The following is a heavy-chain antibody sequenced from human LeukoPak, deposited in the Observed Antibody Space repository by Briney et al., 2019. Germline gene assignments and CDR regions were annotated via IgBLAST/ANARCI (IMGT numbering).Heavy chain of an antibody. CDR2: INWAGATT. D-gene: IGHD4-11*01. J-gene: IGHJ4*02. Sequence: GGSLRLSCAASGFTFDDYAMHWVRQAPGKGLEWVSLINWAGATTYSADSVKGRLTISRDNSKNSLYLQMNSLRTEDTALYYCAKDMGMTTITGGFDFWGQGTLVTVSS. CDR1: GFTFDDYA. V-gene: IGHV3-43*01. CDR3: AKDMGMTTITGGFDF.